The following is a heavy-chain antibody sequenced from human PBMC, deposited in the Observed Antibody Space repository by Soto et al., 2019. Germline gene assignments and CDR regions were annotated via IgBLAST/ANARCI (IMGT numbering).Heavy chain of an antibody. CDR3: GRSVGWSYGMDV. Sequence: QVQLVQSGAEVKKPGASVKVSCKASGYTFTSYGISWVRQAPGQGLEWMGWISAYNGNTNYAQKLQGTVXTXTXSATSTAYTELRSLRSDDTAVYHCGRSVGWSYGMDVWGQGTKVTVSS. D-gene: IGHD1-26*01. V-gene: IGHV1-18*01. CDR2: ISAYNGNT. CDR1: GYTFTSYG. J-gene: IGHJ6*02.